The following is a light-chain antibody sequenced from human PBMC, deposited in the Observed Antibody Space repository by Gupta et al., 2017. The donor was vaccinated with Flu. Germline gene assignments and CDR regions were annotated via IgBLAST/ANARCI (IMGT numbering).Light chain of an antibody. J-gene: IGKJ2*01. CDR3: QQENNWPFT. CDR2: GAS. V-gene: IGKV3-15*01. Sequence: EIVMTQSPATLSVSPGERATLSCRASQSVSNNLAWYQQRRGQAPRLLMYGASTRATGIPARFSGSGSGTEFTLTISSLQSGDFAVYYCQQENNWPFTFGQGTKVEIK. CDR1: QSVSNN.